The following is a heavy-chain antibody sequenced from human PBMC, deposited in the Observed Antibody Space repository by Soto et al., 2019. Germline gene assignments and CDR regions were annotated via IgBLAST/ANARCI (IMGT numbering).Heavy chain of an antibody. D-gene: IGHD4-17*01. CDR3: ARMNVDSYQFYYAMDV. Sequence: SGPTLVNPTETLTLTCTVSGFSLTTGKMGVSWIRQPPGKALEWLAHIFSDNERSYSTSLQGRLTISKDNSGSQVVLSMTNVDPVDTATYYCARMNVDSYQFYYAMDVWGQGTTVTVSS. CDR2: IFSDNER. V-gene: IGHV2-26*01. CDR1: GFSLTTGKMG. J-gene: IGHJ6*02.